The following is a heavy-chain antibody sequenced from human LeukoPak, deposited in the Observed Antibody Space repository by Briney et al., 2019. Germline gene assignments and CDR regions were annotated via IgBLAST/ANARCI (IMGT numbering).Heavy chain of an antibody. J-gene: IGHJ5*02. CDR1: GFXFSIYW. CDR2: IKPDGSEK. V-gene: IGHV3-7*05. D-gene: IGHD3-10*01. CDR3: VRGSSGTVVRGVSWAWFDP. Sequence: PGGSLRLSCAASGFXFSIYWMTWVRQAPGKGLEWVANIKPDGSEKYYVDSAKGRFTISRDNAKNSLYLQMNSLRAEDTAVYYCVRGSSGTVVRGVSWAWFDPWGQGTLVSVSS.